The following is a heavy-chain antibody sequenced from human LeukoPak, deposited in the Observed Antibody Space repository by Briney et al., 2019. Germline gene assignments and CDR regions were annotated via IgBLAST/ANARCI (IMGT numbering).Heavy chain of an antibody. Sequence: SETPSLTCAVYGGSFSGYYWSWIRQPPGKGLEWIGEINHSGSTNYNPSLKSRVTISVDTSKNQFSLKLSSVTAADMAVYYCARGRGITMVRGVRFDYWGQGTLVTVSS. J-gene: IGHJ4*02. CDR3: ARGRGITMVRGVRFDY. CDR2: INHSGST. CDR1: GGSFSGYY. D-gene: IGHD3-10*01. V-gene: IGHV4-34*01.